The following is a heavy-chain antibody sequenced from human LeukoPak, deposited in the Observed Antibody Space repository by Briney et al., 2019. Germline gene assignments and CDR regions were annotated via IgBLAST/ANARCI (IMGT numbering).Heavy chain of an antibody. CDR1: GFTFRSYA. Sequence: GGSLRLSCAASGFTFRSYAMSWVRQAPGKGLECVSAISGSGGSTYYADAVMGRFTISRDNSKNTLYLQMNSLRAEDTAVYYCAKDSVQRTVYCAFDIWGQGTMVTVSS. CDR3: AKDSVQRTVYCAFDI. CDR2: ISGSGGST. D-gene: IGHD1-14*01. V-gene: IGHV3-23*01. J-gene: IGHJ3*02.